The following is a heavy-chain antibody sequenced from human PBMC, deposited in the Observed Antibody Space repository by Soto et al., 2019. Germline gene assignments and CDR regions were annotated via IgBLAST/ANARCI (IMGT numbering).Heavy chain of an antibody. CDR3: AREDSGSYPGYYYYGMDV. J-gene: IGHJ6*02. D-gene: IGHD1-26*01. CDR1: GGSITSSY. CDR2: IYDTGISGYTPST. V-gene: IGHV4-59*01. Sequence: PSETLSLTCTVSGGSITSSYWSWIRRPPGKGLEWIAYIYDTGISGYTPSTSYNPSLKSRVTMSVDTSKSQFSLKSTSVTAADTAVYYCAREDSGSYPGYYYYGMDVWGQGTTVTVSS.